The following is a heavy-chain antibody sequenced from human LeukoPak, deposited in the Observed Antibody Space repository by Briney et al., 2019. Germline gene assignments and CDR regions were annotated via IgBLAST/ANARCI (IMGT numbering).Heavy chain of an antibody. CDR3: AREGIAADRGTLIDY. J-gene: IGHJ4*02. Sequence: PGGSLRLSFAASGCTFLSYEMKWVRQARGKGGEGVSDISSSGSTIYYADSVTGRFTISRDNAKNSLYLQMHSLRADDTAVYYCAREGIAADRGTLIDYWGQGTLVTVSS. D-gene: IGHD6-13*01. CDR1: GCTFLSYE. CDR2: ISSSGSTI. V-gene: IGHV3-48*03.